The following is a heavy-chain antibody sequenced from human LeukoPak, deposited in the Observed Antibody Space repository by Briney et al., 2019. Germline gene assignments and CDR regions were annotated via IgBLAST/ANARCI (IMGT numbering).Heavy chain of an antibody. CDR3: ARGQMATIDY. CDR2: IYYSGST. D-gene: IGHD5-24*01. CDR1: GGSISSSSYY. V-gene: IGHV4-39*07. J-gene: IGHJ4*02. Sequence: PSETPSLTCTVSGGSISSSSYYWGWIRQPPGKGLEWIGSIYYSGSTYYNPSLKSRVTISVDTSKNQFSLKLSSVTAADTAVYYCARGQMATIDYWGQGTLVTVSS.